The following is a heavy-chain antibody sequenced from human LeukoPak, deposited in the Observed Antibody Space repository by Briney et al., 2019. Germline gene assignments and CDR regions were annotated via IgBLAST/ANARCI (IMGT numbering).Heavy chain of an antibody. CDR2: IYYSGST. V-gene: IGHV4-59*01. J-gene: IGHJ3*02. D-gene: IGHD3-16*02. Sequence: SETLSLTCTVSGGSISSYYWSWIRQPPGKGLEWIGYIYYSGSTNYNPSLKSRVTISVDTSKNQFSLKLSSVTAADTAVYYCGRAVPYYDYVWGSYRYGDAFDIWGQGTMVTVSS. CDR1: GGSISSYY. CDR3: GRAVPYYDYVWGSYRYGDAFDI.